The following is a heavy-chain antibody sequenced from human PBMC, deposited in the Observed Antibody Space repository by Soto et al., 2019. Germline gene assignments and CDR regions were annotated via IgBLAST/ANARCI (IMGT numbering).Heavy chain of an antibody. Sequence: EVQLVESGGGLVKPGGSLRLSCAASGFPFNNAWINWVRQVPGKGLEWVGRVKSKADGGSGDYAAPVKGRLVVSRDDSKDIVYLQMNSLKIEDTGVYYCTTDSRTTLPEIRFDYWGHGTQVTDSS. J-gene: IGHJ4*01. D-gene: IGHD1-26*01. CDR2: VKSKADGGSG. V-gene: IGHV3-15*07. CDR1: GFPFNNAW. CDR3: TTDSRTTLPEIRFDY.